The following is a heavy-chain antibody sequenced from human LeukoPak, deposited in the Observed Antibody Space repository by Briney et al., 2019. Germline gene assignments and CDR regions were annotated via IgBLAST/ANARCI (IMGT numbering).Heavy chain of an antibody. CDR1: GFTFSTYG. D-gene: IGHD3-22*01. J-gene: IGHJ4*02. Sequence: GRSLRLSCAGSGFTFSTYGMHWVRQAPGKGLESVAVISYDGSTKYCADSVKGRFTISRDNSKNTLYLQMNTLRAEDTAVYYCAKAKGYYDSSGYPVIFDYWGQGTLVTVSS. V-gene: IGHV3-30*18. CDR2: ISYDGSTK. CDR3: AKAKGYYDSSGYPVIFDY.